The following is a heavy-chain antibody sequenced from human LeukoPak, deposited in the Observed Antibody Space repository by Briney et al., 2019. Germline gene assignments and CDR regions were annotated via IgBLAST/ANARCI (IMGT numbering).Heavy chain of an antibody. Sequence: GGSLRLSCAASGFTFSSYEMNWVRQALEKGLEWLSYINYNGESIYYADSVKGRFTVSRDNAGGSLSLQMNSLRGEDTAVYYCARRATVTYHGMDVWGQGTTVTVSS. CDR3: ARRATVTYHGMDV. CDR1: GFTFSSYE. CDR2: INYNGESI. V-gene: IGHV3-48*03. J-gene: IGHJ6*02. D-gene: IGHD4-17*01.